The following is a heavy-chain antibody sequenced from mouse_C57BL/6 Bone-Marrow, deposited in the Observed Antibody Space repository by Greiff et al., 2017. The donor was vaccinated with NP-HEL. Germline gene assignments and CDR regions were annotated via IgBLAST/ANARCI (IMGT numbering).Heavy chain of an antibody. Sequence: VQLQQSGAELVRPGASVKLSCKASGYTFTDYYINWVKQRPGQGLEWIARIYPGSGNTYYNEKFKGKATLTAEKSSSTAYMQLSSLTSEDSAVYFCAREKKWLLLLDYWGQGTTLTVSS. CDR3: AREKKWLLLLDY. CDR1: GYTFTDYY. CDR2: IYPGSGNT. D-gene: IGHD2-3*01. V-gene: IGHV1-76*01. J-gene: IGHJ2*01.